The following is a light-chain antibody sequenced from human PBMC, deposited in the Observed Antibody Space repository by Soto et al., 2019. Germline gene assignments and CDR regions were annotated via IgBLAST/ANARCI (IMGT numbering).Light chain of an antibody. CDR2: WAS. V-gene: IGKV4-1*01. CDR3: QQYYNPPWT. J-gene: IGKJ1*01. CDR1: QRLLYRSNNKNY. Sequence: DTVMSQSPASLAVSLGGRATINCKSSQRLLYRSNNKNYLAWYQHKAGQPPKLLIYWASTRDSGVPDRFSGSGSVTDFTLTINNGQAEDVAVYYCQQYYNPPWTFGQGTKVEI.